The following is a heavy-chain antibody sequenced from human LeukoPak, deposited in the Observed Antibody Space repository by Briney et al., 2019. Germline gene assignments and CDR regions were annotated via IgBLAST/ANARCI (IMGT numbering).Heavy chain of an antibody. CDR2: IYYSGST. CDR1: GFTFSSYS. D-gene: IGHD3-10*01. V-gene: IGHV4-39*07. J-gene: IGHJ6*04. CDR3: ARSYGSGSYAHPDV. Sequence: GSLRLSCAASGFTFSSYSMSWIRQPPGKGLEWIGSIYYSGSTYYNPSLKSRVTISVDTSKNQFSLKLSSVTAAETAVYYCARSYGSGSYAHPDVWGKGTTVTISS.